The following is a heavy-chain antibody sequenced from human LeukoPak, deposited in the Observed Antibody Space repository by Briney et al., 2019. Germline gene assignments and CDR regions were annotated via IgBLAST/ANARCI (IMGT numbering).Heavy chain of an antibody. D-gene: IGHD3-10*01. Sequence: GASVKVSCKASGYAFTGYYMHWVRQAPGQGLEWMRWINPNSGGTNYAQKFQGWVTMTRDTSISTAYMELSRLRSDDTAVYYCARADGSGSFYGMDVWGQGTTVTVSS. CDR3: ARADGSGSFYGMDV. CDR1: GYAFTGYY. CDR2: INPNSGGT. J-gene: IGHJ6*02. V-gene: IGHV1-2*04.